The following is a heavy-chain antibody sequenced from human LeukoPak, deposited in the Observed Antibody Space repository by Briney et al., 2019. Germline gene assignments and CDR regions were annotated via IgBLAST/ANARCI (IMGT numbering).Heavy chain of an antibody. Sequence: PGGSLRLSCAASGFTFSSYAMSWVRQAPGKGLEWVSAISGSGGSTYYADSVKGRFTISRDNSKNTLYLQVNSLRAEDTSVYYCARRGGSNGWGAFDIWGQGTMVTVSS. V-gene: IGHV3-23*01. CDR2: ISGSGGST. CDR1: GFTFSSYA. CDR3: ARRGGSNGWGAFDI. D-gene: IGHD2-8*01. J-gene: IGHJ3*02.